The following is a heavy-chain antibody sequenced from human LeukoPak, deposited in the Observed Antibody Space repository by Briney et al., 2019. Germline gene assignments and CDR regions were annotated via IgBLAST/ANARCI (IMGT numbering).Heavy chain of an antibody. V-gene: IGHV3-73*01. CDR1: GLTFSGSV. CDR3: TTRPDYYDSSGYEN. CDR2: IRSKANSYAT. D-gene: IGHD3-22*01. Sequence: GGSLRLSRAPSGLTFSGSVLQWVRQPSGKGLEWVGCIRSKANSYATAYAASVKGRFTISRDDSKNTAYLQMISLKTEDTAVYYCTTRPDYYDSSGYENWGQGTLVTVSS. J-gene: IGHJ4*02.